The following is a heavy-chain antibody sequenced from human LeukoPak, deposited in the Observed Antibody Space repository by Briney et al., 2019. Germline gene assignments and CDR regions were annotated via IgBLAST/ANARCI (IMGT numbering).Heavy chain of an antibody. CDR1: GFTFSSYG. V-gene: IGHV3-30*02. D-gene: IGHD2-2*01. CDR2: IRYDGSNK. CDR3: AKDGGYCSSTSCPEDNWFDP. Sequence: GGSLRLSCAASGFTFSSYGMHWVRQAPGKGLEWVAFIRYDGSNKYYADSVKGRFTISRDNSKNTLYLQMNRLGAEDTAVYYCAKDGGYCSSTSCPEDNWFDPWGQGTLVTVSS. J-gene: IGHJ5*02.